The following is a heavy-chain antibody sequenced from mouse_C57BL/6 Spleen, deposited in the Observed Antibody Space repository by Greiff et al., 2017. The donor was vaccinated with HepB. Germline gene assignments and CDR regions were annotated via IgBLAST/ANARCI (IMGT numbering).Heavy chain of an antibody. CDR1: GYTFTDYY. Sequence: VQLQQSGPELVKPGASVKISCKASGYTFTDYYMNWVKQSHGKSLEWIGDINPNNGGTSYNQKFKGKATLTVDKSSSTAYMELRSLTSEDSAVYYCARRWLLQAMDYWGQGTSVTVSS. J-gene: IGHJ4*01. CDR3: ARRWLLQAMDY. CDR2: INPNNGGT. D-gene: IGHD2-3*01. V-gene: IGHV1-26*01.